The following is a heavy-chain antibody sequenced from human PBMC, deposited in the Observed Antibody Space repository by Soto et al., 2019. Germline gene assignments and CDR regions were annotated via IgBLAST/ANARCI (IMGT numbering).Heavy chain of an antibody. Sequence: GGSLRLSCAASGFTFSSYSMNWVRQAPGKGLEWVSYISSSSSTIYYADSVKGRFTISRDNAKNSLYLQMNSLRDEDTAVYYCARDQIHDFWSGYYTVRDYYYGMDVWGQGTTVTVSS. D-gene: IGHD3-3*01. J-gene: IGHJ6*02. CDR2: ISSSSSTI. CDR3: ARDQIHDFWSGYYTVRDYYYGMDV. CDR1: GFTFSSYS. V-gene: IGHV3-48*02.